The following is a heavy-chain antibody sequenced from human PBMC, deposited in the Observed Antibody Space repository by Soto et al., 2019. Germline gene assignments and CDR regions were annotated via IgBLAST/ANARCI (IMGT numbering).Heavy chain of an antibody. D-gene: IGHD3-10*01. CDR1: GFTFNIYA. V-gene: IGHV3-23*01. CDR3: AKEPLSYGSGSYYNLNWFDP. CDR2: ISGSGGGT. J-gene: IGHJ5*02. Sequence: PGGSLRLSCAASGFTFNIYAMSWVRQAPGKGLEWVSAISGSGGGTYYADSVEGRFTISRDNSKNTLYLQMNSLRAEDTAVYYCAKEPLSYGSGSYYNLNWFDPSGQGTLVTVSS.